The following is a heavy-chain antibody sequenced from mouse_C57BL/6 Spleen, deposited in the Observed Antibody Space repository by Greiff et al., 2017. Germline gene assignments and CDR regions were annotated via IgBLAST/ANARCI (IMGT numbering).Heavy chain of an antibody. CDR1: GYTFTDYN. CDR3: ARDGYYRPWYFDV. J-gene: IGHJ1*03. D-gene: IGHD2-3*01. V-gene: IGHV1-18*01. Sequence: VQLKESGPELVKPGASVKIPCKASGYTFTDYNMDWVKQSHGKSLEWIGDINPNNGGTIYNQKFKGKATLTVDKSSSTAYMELRSLTSEDTAVYYSARDGYYRPWYFDVWGTGTTVTVSS. CDR2: INPNNGGT.